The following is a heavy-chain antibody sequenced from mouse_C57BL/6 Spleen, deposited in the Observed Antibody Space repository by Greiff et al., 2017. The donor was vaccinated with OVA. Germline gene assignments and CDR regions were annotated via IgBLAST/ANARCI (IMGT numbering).Heavy chain of an antibody. V-gene: IGHV1-9*01. CDR2: ILPGSGSP. D-gene: IGHD1-1*01. CDR1: GYTFTGYW. Sequence: QVQLKESGAELMKPGASVKLSCKATGYTFTGYWIEWVKQRPGHGLEWIGEILPGSGSPTYTEKFKGKATFTADTSSTTAFMQLSSLTPEGAANYDCAREGTTVVAENYFDYWGQGTTLTVSS. CDR3: AREGTTVVAENYFDY. J-gene: IGHJ2*01.